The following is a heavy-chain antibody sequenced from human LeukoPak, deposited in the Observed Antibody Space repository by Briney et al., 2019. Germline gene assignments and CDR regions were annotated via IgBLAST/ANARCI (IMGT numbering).Heavy chain of an antibody. J-gene: IGHJ2*01. CDR3: ARDPGYGSDWYFDL. CDR2: ISSSSGYI. CDR1: GFSFSDCI. Sequence: PGGSLRLSCSASGFSFSDCIMNWVRQAPGKGLEWVSCISSSSGYIYYADSVKGRFTISRDNAKNSLYLQMNTLRAEDTAVYYCARDPGYGSDWYFDLWGRGTLVTVSS. V-gene: IGHV3-21*01. D-gene: IGHD3-10*01.